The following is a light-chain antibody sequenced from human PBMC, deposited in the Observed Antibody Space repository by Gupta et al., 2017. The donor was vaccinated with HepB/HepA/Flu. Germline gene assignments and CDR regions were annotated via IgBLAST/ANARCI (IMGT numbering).Light chain of an antibody. CDR3: QQYNKWPPWT. J-gene: IGKJ1*01. CDR1: QSLSSN. Sequence: EIVMTQSPATLSVSPGERATLSCRASQSLSSNLAWYQQKPGQAPRLLIYGASIRATGIPARFSGSGSGTEFTLTISSLQSEDFAVYYCQQYNKWPPWTFGQGTKVEIK. CDR2: GAS. V-gene: IGKV3-15*01.